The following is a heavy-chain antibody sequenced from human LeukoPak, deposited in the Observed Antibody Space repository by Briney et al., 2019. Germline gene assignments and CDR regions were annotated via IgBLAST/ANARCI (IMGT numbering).Heavy chain of an antibody. Sequence: KSGGSLRLSCAASGLTFSDYYMSWIRQAPGKGLEWVSYISSSSRHTNYADSVKGRFTISRDNAKNSLDLQMNSLRAEDTAVYYCARVDYSSGWYGLFDYWGQGTLVTVSS. V-gene: IGHV3-11*05. CDR2: ISSSSRHT. J-gene: IGHJ4*02. CDR1: GLTFSDYY. CDR3: ARVDYSSGWYGLFDY. D-gene: IGHD6-19*01.